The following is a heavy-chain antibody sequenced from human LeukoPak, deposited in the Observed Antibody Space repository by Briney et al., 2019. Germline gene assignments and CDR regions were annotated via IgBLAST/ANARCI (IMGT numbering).Heavy chain of an antibody. CDR1: GFTFDDYA. V-gene: IGHV3-9*01. CDR3: AKANYYDSSGYFDY. Sequence: GRSLRLSCAASGFTFDDYAMHWVRQAPGKGLEWVSGISWNSGSIGYADSVKGRFTISRDNAKNSLYLQMNSLRAEDTALYYCAKANYYDSSGYFDYWGQGTLVTVSS. CDR2: ISWNSGSI. J-gene: IGHJ4*02. D-gene: IGHD3-22*01.